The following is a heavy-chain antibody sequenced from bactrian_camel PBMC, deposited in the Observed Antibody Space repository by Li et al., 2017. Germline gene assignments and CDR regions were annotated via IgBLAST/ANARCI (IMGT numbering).Heavy chain of an antibody. J-gene: IGHJ4*01. D-gene: IGHD2*01. V-gene: IGHV3S54*01. CDR1: GSIDAIMY. CDR2: IRTTTSST. CDR3: GTEVSIYCAGGYCLSPVNY. Sequence: QLVESGGGSVETGGSLRISCIASGSIDAIMYMAWFRKHPGKEREPVATIRTTTSSTYYSTSVKGRFTISRDNAKNTVYLQMNSLNSEDTALYYCGTEVSIYCAGGYCLSPVNYWGQGTQVTVS.